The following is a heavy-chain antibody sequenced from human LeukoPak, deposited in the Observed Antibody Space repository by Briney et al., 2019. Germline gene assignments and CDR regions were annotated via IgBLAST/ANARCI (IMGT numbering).Heavy chain of an antibody. CDR1: SGSISTSNYY. J-gene: IGHJ4*02. CDR2: ILYSGST. V-gene: IGHV4-39*07. Sequence: SETLSLTCTVSSGSISTSNYYWGWVRQPPGKALEWIGNILYSGSTYYSPSLKSRVTISLDTSRNQFSLKLSSVTAADTAVYYCARVPYSSSWYVVDYWGQGTLVTVSS. D-gene: IGHD6-13*01. CDR3: ARVPYSSSWYVVDY.